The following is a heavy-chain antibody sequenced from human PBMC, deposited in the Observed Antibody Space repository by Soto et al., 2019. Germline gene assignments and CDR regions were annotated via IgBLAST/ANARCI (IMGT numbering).Heavy chain of an antibody. D-gene: IGHD4-4*01. V-gene: IGHV3-30-3*01. CDR2: ISYDGNNK. CDR1: GFTFSSYA. J-gene: IGHJ6*02. CDR3: VRDGGMTKVNTQYYYGMDI. Sequence: PGGSLRLSCAASGFTFSSYAMHWVRQGSKGLEWVAVISYDGNNKYYADSVKGRFTISRDNFYNTLYLQMNSLRADDTAVYYCVRDGGMTKVNTQYYYGMDIWGQGTTVTVSS.